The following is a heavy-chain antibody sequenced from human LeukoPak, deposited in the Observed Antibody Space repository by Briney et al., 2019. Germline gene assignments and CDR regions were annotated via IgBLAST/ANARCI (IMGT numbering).Heavy chain of an antibody. D-gene: IGHD5-24*01. CDR3: ARGRSMWMATPNFDY. J-gene: IGHJ4*02. V-gene: IGHV1-69*13. Sequence: GASVKVSCKASGGTFSSYAISWVRQAPGQGLEWMGGIIPIFGTANYAQKFQGRVTITADESTSTAYMELSSLRSEDTAVYYCARGRSMWMATPNFDYWGQGTLVTVSS. CDR2: IIPIFGTA. CDR1: GGTFSSYA.